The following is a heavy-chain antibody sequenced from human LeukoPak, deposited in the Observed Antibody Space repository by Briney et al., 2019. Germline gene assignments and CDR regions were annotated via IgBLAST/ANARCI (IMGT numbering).Heavy chain of an antibody. J-gene: IGHJ4*02. Sequence: SETLSLTCAVYGGSFSGYYWSWLRQPPGEGLEMIGEINQRGSTNYNSAHKSRVTISVDTSKNQSSLKLSSVTAADTAVYYCARGSEGAGPEAAGIGSIDYWGQGTLVTVSS. V-gene: IGHV4-34*01. CDR2: INQRGST. D-gene: IGHD6-13*01. CDR1: GGSFSGYY. CDR3: ARGSEGAGPEAAGIGSIDY.